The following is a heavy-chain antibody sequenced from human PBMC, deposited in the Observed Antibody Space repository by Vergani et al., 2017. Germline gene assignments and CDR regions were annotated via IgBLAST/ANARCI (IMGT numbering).Heavy chain of an antibody. D-gene: IGHD6-6*01. CDR1: GGSVSSGSYY. J-gene: IGHJ4*02. CDR2: IYYSGST. V-gene: IGHV4-61*10. CDR3: ARVGYSSSSGGADY. Sequence: QVQLQESGPGLVKPSETLSLTCTVSGGSVSSGSYYWSWIRQPAGKGLEWIGYIYYSGSTNYNPSLKSRVTISVDTSKNQFSLKLSSVTAADTAVYYCARVGYSSSSGGADYWGQGTLVTVSS.